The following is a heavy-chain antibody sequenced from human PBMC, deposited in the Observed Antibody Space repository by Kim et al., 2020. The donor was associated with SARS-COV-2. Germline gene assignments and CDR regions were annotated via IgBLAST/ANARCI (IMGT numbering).Heavy chain of an antibody. CDR2: ISSSSSTI. Sequence: GGSLRLSCAASGFTFSSYSMNWVRQAPGKGLEWVSYISSSSSTIYYADSVKGRFTISRDNAKNSLYLQMNSLRDEDTAVYYCARGLTVTTDFGWYFDLWGRGTLVTVSS. D-gene: IGHD4-17*01. CDR1: GFTFSSYS. J-gene: IGHJ2*01. CDR3: ARGLTVTTDFGWYFDL. V-gene: IGHV3-48*02.